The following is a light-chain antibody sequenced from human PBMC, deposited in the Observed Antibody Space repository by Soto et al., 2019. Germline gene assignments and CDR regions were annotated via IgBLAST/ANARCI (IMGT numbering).Light chain of an antibody. CDR3: QQYHDWPFT. Sequence: EIVMTQSPATLSASPGERATLSCRASQSVSSNLAWYQQKPGQAPRLLIYGASTRATGIPARFSGGGSGTEFTLTISSLQSEDFVVYFCQQYHDWPFTFGPGTKVDIK. J-gene: IGKJ3*01. V-gene: IGKV3-15*01. CDR2: GAS. CDR1: QSVSSN.